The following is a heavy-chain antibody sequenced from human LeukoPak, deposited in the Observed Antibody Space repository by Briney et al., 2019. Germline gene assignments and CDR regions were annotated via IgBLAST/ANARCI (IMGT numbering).Heavy chain of an antibody. CDR2: ISYDGSNK. J-gene: IGHJ4*02. V-gene: IGHV3-30*04. D-gene: IGHD3-22*01. Sequence: GGSLRLSCAASGFTFSSYAMHWVRQAPGKGLEWVAVISYDGSNKYYADSVKGRFTISRDNSKNTLYLQMNSLRAEDTAVYYCAKAVPTHYYDSSGWGQGTLVTVSS. CDR1: GFTFSSYA. CDR3: AKAVPTHYYDSSG.